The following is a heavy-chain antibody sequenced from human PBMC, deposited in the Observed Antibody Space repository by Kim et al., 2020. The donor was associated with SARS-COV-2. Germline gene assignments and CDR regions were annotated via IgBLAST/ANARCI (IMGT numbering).Heavy chain of an antibody. CDR2: INPSGGST. CDR3: ARDRTYYYDSSGYYPPTYNWFDP. Sequence: ASVKVSCKASGYTFTSYYMHWVRQAPGQGLEWMGIINPSGGSTSYAQKFQGRVTMTRDTSTSTVYMELSSLRSEDTAVYYCARDRTYYYDSSGYYPPTYNWFDPWGQGTLVTVSS. J-gene: IGHJ5*02. D-gene: IGHD3-22*01. V-gene: IGHV1-46*01. CDR1: GYTFTSYY.